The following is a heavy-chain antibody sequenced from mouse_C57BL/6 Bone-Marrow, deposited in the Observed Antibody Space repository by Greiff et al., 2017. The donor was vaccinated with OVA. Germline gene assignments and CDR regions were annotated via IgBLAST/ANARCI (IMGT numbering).Heavy chain of an antibody. CDR2: IDPSDSYT. J-gene: IGHJ2*01. D-gene: IGHD3-3*01. Sequence: QVQLQQPGAELVMPGASVKLSCKASGYTFTSYWMHWVKQRPGQGLEWIGEIDPSDSYTNYNQKFKGKSTLTVDKSSSTAYMQLSSLTSEDSAVYYCARRGLGYFDYWGQGTTRTVSS. CDR1: GYTFTSYW. V-gene: IGHV1-69*01. CDR3: ARRGLGYFDY.